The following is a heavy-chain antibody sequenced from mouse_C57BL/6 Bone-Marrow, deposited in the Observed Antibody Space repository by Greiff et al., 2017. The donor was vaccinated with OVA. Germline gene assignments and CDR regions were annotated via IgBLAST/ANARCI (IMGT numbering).Heavy chain of an antibody. V-gene: IGHV1-39*01. CDR1: GYSFTDYN. D-gene: IGHD1-1*01. J-gene: IGHJ1*03. CDR3: ASYYYGSSYWYFDV. Sequence: VQLKESGPELVKPGASVKISCKASGYSFTDYNMNWVKQSNGKSLEWIGVINPNYGTTSYNQKFKGKATLTVDQSSSTAYMQLNSLTSEDSAVYYGASYYYGSSYWYFDVWGTGTTVTVSS. CDR2: INPNYGTT.